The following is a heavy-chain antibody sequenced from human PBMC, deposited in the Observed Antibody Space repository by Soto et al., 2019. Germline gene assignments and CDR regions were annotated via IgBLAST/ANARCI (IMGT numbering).Heavy chain of an antibody. CDR1: GYTFTSYY. CDR2: INPSGGST. V-gene: IGHV1-46*01. CDR3: ASPYHYYDSSGYYPSDAFDI. Sequence: ASVKVSCKASGYTFTSYYMHWVRQAPGQGXEWMGIINPSGGSTSYAQKFQGRVTMTRDTSTSTVYMELSSLRSEDTAVYYCASPYHYYDSSGYYPSDAFDIWGQGTMVTVS. D-gene: IGHD3-22*01. J-gene: IGHJ3*02.